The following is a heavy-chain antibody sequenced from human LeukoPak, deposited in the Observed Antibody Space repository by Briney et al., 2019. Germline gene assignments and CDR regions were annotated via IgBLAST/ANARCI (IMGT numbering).Heavy chain of an antibody. CDR2: IYWDDDK. V-gene: IGHV2-5*02. CDR1: GFSLSTSGVG. Sequence: SGPTLVKPTQTLTLTCTFSGFSLSTSGVGVGWIRQPPGKALEWLALIYWDDDKRYSPSLKSRLTFTKDTSKNQVVLTMTNMDPVDTATYYCAHSRYYGSGSLEINWFDPWGQGTLVTVSS. J-gene: IGHJ5*02. CDR3: AHSRYYGSGSLEINWFDP. D-gene: IGHD3-10*01.